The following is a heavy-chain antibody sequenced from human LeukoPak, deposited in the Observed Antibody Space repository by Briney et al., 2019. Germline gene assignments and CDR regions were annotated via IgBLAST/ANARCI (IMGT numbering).Heavy chain of an antibody. J-gene: IGHJ3*02. CDR3: ARDPLGVGAKSPAFDI. Sequence: GGSLRLSCAASGFTFSSYAMHWVRQAPGKGLEWVAVISYDGSNKYYADSVKGRFTISRDNSKNTLYLQMNSLRTEDTAVYYCARDPLGVGAKSPAFDIWGQGTMVTVSS. CDR2: ISYDGSNK. CDR1: GFTFSSYA. D-gene: IGHD1-26*01. V-gene: IGHV3-30-3*01.